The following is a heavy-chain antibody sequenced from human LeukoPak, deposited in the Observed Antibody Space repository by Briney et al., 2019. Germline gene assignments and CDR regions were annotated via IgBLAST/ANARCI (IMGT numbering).Heavy chain of an antibody. CDR3: ARDKNRGDYDLLAVY. CDR1: GFTFSSYA. J-gene: IGHJ4*02. Sequence: GGSLRLSCAASGFTFSSYAMSWVRQAPGKGLEWVSAISGTGGSTYYADSVKGRFTISRDNSKNTLYLQVSSLRAEDTAVYYCARDKNRGDYDLLAVYWGQGTLVTVSS. D-gene: IGHD4-17*01. CDR2: ISGTGGST. V-gene: IGHV3-23*01.